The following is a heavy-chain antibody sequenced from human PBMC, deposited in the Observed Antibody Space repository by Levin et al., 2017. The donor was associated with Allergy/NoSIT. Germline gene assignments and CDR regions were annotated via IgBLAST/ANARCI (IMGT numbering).Heavy chain of an antibody. CDR2: ISYDGSNK. CDR1: GFTFSSYG. V-gene: IGHV3-30*18. Sequence: GESLKISCAASGFTFSSYGMHWVRQAPGKGLEWVAVISYDGSNKYYADSVKGRFTISRDNSKNTLYLQMNSLRAEDTAVYYCAKDDSSSSKGNFDYWGQGTLVTVSS. CDR3: AKDDSSSSKGNFDY. D-gene: IGHD6-6*01. J-gene: IGHJ4*02.